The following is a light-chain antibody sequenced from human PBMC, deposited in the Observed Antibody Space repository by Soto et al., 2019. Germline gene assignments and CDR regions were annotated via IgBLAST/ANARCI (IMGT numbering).Light chain of an antibody. CDR3: SSYTSSSTPLYV. CDR2: EVS. V-gene: IGLV2-14*01. J-gene: IGLJ1*01. CDR1: SSDVGGYNY. Sequence: QSVLTQPASVSGSPGQSITISCTGTSSDVGGYNYVSGYQQHPGKAPKLMMYEVSNRPSGVSNRISGYKSGNTASLTIAGLQADDEADYYCSSYTSSSTPLYVVGTGTKLTVL.